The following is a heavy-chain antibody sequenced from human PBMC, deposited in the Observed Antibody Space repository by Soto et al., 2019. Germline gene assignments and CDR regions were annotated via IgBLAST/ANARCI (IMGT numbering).Heavy chain of an antibody. D-gene: IGHD6-13*01. Sequence: GASVKVSCKASGYTFTSYDINWVRQATGQGHEWMGWMNPNSGNTGYAQKFQGRVTMTRNTSISTAYMELSSLRSEDTAVYYCARGGGSSWYSLYYYYYMDVWGKGTTVTVSS. CDR1: GYTFTSYD. CDR3: ARGGGSSWYSLYYYYYMDV. J-gene: IGHJ6*03. CDR2: MNPNSGNT. V-gene: IGHV1-8*01.